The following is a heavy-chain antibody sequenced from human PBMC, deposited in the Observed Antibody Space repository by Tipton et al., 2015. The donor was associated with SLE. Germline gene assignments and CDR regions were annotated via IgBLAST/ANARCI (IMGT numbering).Heavy chain of an antibody. Sequence: SLRLSCAASGFTFSSYAMHWVRQAPGKGLEWVAVISYDGSNKYYADSVKGRFTISRDNSKNTLYLQMNSLRGEDTAVYYCSTGPSTGPPNPYYFDDWGLGTLVTVSS. CDR3: STGPSTGPPNPYYFDD. J-gene: IGHJ4*02. CDR1: GFTFSSYA. CDR2: ISYDGSNK. V-gene: IGHV3-30-3*01.